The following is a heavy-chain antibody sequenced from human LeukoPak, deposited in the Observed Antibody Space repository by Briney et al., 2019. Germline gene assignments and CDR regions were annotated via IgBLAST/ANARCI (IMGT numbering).Heavy chain of an antibody. CDR3: AQQLGYCSSGSCYFTY. J-gene: IGHJ4*02. CDR2: ISTDGGYT. D-gene: IGHD2-15*01. Sequence: GGSLRLSCVASGFTLRSYAMSWVRQAPGKGLEWVSAISTDGGYTYYADSVKGRFSISRDNSKNTVHLQMNSLRAEDTAIYYCAQQLGYCSSGSCYFTYWGQGTLVTVSS. V-gene: IGHV3-23*01. CDR1: GFTLRSYA.